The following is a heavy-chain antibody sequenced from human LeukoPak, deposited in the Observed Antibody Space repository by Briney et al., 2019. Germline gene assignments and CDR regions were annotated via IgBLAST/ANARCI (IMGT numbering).Heavy chain of an antibody. CDR1: GYTLTGYY. V-gene: IGHV1-2*06. D-gene: IGHD3-10*01. CDR2: INPNSGGT. Sequence: ASVKVSCKASGYTLTGYYMDWVRQAPGQGLEWMGRINPNSGGTNYAQKFQGRVTMTRDTSISTAYMELSRLRSDDTAVYYCARGYYGSGSYYGIDYWGQGTLVTVSS. CDR3: ARGYYGSGSYYGIDY. J-gene: IGHJ4*02.